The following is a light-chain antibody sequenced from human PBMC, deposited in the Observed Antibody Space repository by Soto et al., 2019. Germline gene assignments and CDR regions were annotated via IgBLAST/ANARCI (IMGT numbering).Light chain of an antibody. V-gene: IGKV1-5*01. J-gene: IGKJ1*01. CDR1: QSISNW. CDR2: DAS. CDR3: QQYNSYPWT. Sequence: DLQMTQSPSTLSASVGDRVTITCRASQSISNWLAWYQQKPGKAPNLLIYDASSLERGVPSRFSGSGSGTEFTLTISSLQHDDFATYYCQQYNSYPWTFGQGTKVEIK.